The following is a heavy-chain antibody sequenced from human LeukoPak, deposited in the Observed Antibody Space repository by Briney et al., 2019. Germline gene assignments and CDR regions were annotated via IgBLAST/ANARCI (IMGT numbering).Heavy chain of an antibody. CDR1: GGSFSGYY. CDR3: ARGRWNYYYYYYMDV. Sequence: PSETLSLTCAVYGGSFSGYYWSWIRQPPGKGLEWIGEINHSGSTNYNPSLKSRVTISVDTSKNQFSLKLSSVTAADTAVYYCARGRWNYYYYYYMDVWGKGTTVTVSS. V-gene: IGHV4-34*01. D-gene: IGHD3-3*01. J-gene: IGHJ6*03. CDR2: INHSGST.